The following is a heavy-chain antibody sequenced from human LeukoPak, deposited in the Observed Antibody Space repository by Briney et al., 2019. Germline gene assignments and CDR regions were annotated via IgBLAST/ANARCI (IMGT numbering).Heavy chain of an antibody. CDR1: GFTFSSYG. V-gene: IGHV3-73*01. CDR3: TRPSDTANYYGMDV. J-gene: IGHJ6*02. D-gene: IGHD5-18*01. CDR2: IRSKANSYAT. Sequence: GGSLRLSCAASGFTFSSYGMHWVRQASGKGLEWVGRIRSKANSYATAYAASVKGRFTISRDDSKNTAYLQMNSLKTEDTAVYYCTRPSDTANYYGMDVWGQRTTVTVSS.